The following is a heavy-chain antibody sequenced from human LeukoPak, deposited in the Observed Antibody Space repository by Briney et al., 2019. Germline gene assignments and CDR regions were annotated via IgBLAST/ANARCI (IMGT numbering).Heavy chain of an antibody. J-gene: IGHJ4*02. V-gene: IGHV3-53*01. CDR2: IYSGGST. D-gene: IGHD3-22*01. CDR1: GFTVSSNY. Sequence: GGSLRLSCAASGFTVSSNYMSSVRQAPGKGLEWVSVIYSGGSTYYADSVKGRFTITRDNSKNTLYLQMNSLRAEDTAVYYCARDPYSSGYYVYWGQGTLVTVSS. CDR3: ARDPYSSGYYVY.